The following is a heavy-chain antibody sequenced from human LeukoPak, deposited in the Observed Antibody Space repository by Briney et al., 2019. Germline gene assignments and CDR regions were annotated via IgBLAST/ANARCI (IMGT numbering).Heavy chain of an antibody. CDR2: IKQDGSEK. D-gene: IGHD6-19*01. V-gene: IGHV3-7*01. CDR1: GFTFSSYW. Sequence: GGSLRLFCAASGFTFSSYWMRWVRQAPGKGLEWVTYIKQDGSEKYYVDSVKGRFTISRDNDKNSLYLQMNSLRAEDTAVYYCARLGIAVAGTSDYWGQGTLVTVSS. CDR3: ARLGIAVAGTSDY. J-gene: IGHJ4*02.